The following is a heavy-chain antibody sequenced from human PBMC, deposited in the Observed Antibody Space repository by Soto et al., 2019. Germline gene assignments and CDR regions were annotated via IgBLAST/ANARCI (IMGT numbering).Heavy chain of an antibody. Sequence: SETLSLTCAVSGDSMSNTNWWSWVRQSPGKGLEWIVEIYHSGSTNYNPSLKSRVTISVDKSKSQFSLELSSVTAADTAVYYCAKRSLRRLRFVETHWGQGTLVTVSS. D-gene: IGHD3-3*01. CDR2: IYHSGST. V-gene: IGHV4-4*02. J-gene: IGHJ4*02. CDR3: AKRSLRRLRFVETH. CDR1: GDSMSNTNW.